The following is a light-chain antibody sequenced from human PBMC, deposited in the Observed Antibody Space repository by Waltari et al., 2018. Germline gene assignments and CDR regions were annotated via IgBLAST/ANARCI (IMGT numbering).Light chain of an antibody. CDR2: GAS. CDR3: QQYGTSTSFT. V-gene: IGKV3-20*01. CDR1: QSVAGSY. Sequence: IVLTQSTCTLSLSPGERATLSCRASQSVAGSYLAWYQQKPGQAPRLLIYGASSRATGIPDRFSGSVSGTDFTITISRLEPEDFAVYYCQQYGTSTSFTFGPGTKVDIK. J-gene: IGKJ3*01.